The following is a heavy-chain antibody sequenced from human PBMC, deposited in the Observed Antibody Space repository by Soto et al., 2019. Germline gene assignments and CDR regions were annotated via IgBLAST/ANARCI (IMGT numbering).Heavy chain of an antibody. V-gene: IGHV1-18*01. CDR1: GYTFSSYG. CDR2: ISINNGNT. CDR3: ARVYYDSWTGYYTPNWFDP. J-gene: IGHJ5*02. D-gene: IGHD3-3*01. Sequence: ASVKVSCKASGYTFSSYGISWVRQAPGQGLEWMGWISINNGNTNYAQKLQGRVTMTTDTSTNTAYMELRSLRSDDTAVYYCARVYYDSWTGYYTPNWFDPWGQGTLVTVSS.